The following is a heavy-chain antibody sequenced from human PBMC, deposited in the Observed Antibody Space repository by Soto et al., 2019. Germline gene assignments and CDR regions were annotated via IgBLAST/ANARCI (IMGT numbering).Heavy chain of an antibody. V-gene: IGHV1-46*01. Sequence: ASVKVSCKASGYTFTSYYMHWVRQAPGQGLEWMGIINPSGGSTSYAQKFQGRVTMTRDTSTSTVYMELSSLRSEDTAVYYCASPIEYYYSSGSLDYWGQGTLVTGSS. CDR2: INPSGGST. J-gene: IGHJ4*02. CDR1: GYTFTSYY. CDR3: ASPIEYYYSSGSLDY. D-gene: IGHD3-22*01.